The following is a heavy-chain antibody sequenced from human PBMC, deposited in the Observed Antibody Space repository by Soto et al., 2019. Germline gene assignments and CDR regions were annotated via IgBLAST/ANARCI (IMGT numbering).Heavy chain of an antibody. V-gene: IGHV3-11*01. CDR2: ISSSGSTT. D-gene: IGHD5-18*01. CDR3: ARDPDTAMGSDAFDI. Sequence: QVQLVESGGGLVKPGGSLRLSCAASGFTFSDYYMSWIRQAPGKGLEWVSHISSSGSTTYYADSVKGRFTISRDNAXXLLYLQMNSLRAEDTAVYYCARDPDTAMGSDAFDIWGQGTMVTVSS. J-gene: IGHJ3*02. CDR1: GFTFSDYY.